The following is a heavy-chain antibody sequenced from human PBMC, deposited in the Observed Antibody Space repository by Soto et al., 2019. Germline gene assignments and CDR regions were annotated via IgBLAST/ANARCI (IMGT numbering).Heavy chain of an antibody. J-gene: IGHJ4*02. CDR1: GGTFSSYT. Sequence: QVQLVQSGAEVKKPGSSVKVSCKASGGTFSSYTINWVRQAPGQGLEWMGRIIPILGIANYAQKFQGRVTITADKSTSTAYMGLSSLRSEDTAVYYCARDLHYYESNDDYWGQGTLVTVSS. CDR2: IIPILGIA. CDR3: ARDLHYYESNDDY. V-gene: IGHV1-69*08. D-gene: IGHD3-22*01.